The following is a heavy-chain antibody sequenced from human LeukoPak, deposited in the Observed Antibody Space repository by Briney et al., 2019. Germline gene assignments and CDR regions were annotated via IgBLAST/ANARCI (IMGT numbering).Heavy chain of an antibody. CDR3: ARVPITHYYGSGSYFCGMDV. J-gene: IGHJ6*04. D-gene: IGHD3-10*01. Sequence: GGSLRLSCAASGFTFSSYWMSWVRLAPGKGLEWVANIKQDGSEIYYVDSVKGRFTISRDNAKNSLYLQMNTLRAEDTAVYYCARVPITHYYGSGSYFCGMDVWGKGTTVSVSS. V-gene: IGHV3-7*03. CDR1: GFTFSSYW. CDR2: IKQDGSEI.